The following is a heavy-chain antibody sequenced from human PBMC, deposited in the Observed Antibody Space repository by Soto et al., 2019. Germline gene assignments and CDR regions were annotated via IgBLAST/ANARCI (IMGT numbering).Heavy chain of an antibody. CDR2: IYYSGST. CDR1: GGSISSGDYY. J-gene: IGHJ6*02. CDR3: ARLRGDSGGWKGVMDV. Sequence: PSETLSLTCTVSGGSISSGDYYWRWIRQPPGKGLEWIGYIYYSGSTYYNPSLKSRVTISVDTSKNQFSLKLSSVTAADTAVYYCARLRGDSGGWKGVMDVWGQGTTVTVSS. V-gene: IGHV4-30-4*01. D-gene: IGHD4-17*01.